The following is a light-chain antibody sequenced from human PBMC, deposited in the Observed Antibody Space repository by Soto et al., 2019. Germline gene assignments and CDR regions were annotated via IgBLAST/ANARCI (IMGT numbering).Light chain of an antibody. J-gene: IGKJ4*01. CDR3: QQYYSPPLT. V-gene: IGKV4-1*01. Sequence: DIVLTQSPETLTVSLGERATINCKSSQSVLFSSNNKHFLAWYQQKPGQSPKLLFYWASTRESGVPDRFSGSGSGTDFTLTISSLQAEDVAVYYCQQYYSPPLTFGGGTKVEIK. CDR1: QSVLFSSNNKHF. CDR2: WAS.